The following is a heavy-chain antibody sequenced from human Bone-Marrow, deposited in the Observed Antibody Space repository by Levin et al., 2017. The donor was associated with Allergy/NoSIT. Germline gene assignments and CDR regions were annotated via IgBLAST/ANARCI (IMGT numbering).Heavy chain of an antibody. V-gene: IGHV3-7*01. CDR1: GFTISHHW. J-gene: IGHJ6*02. Sequence: PGGSLRLSCAASGFTISHHWMSWVRQAPGKGLEWVANIKEDGSEQNYVGSVRGRFTISRDNAKNSVYLQVKSLRDEDTAVYYCARVGLSSYYPYYYGMDVWGQGTTVTVSS. D-gene: IGHD3-3*01. CDR3: ARVGLSSYYPYYYGMDV. CDR2: IKEDGSEQ.